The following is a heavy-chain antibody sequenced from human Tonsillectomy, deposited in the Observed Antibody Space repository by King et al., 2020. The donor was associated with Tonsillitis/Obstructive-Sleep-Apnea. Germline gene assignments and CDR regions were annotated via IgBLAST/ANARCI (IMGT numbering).Heavy chain of an antibody. J-gene: IGHJ4*02. CDR3: AKHSEGWHSPYFFDS. D-gene: IGHD2-15*01. Sequence: VQLVESGGGLVQPGGSLRLSCAASGFTFSTYAMGWVRLAPGKGLQWVSSICNSGYNTYYAGSVKGRFTVSRDNSKNTLYLQMNSLRAEDTAVYYCAKHSEGWHSPYFFDSWGQGNLVTVSS. CDR1: GFTFSTYA. V-gene: IGHV3-23*04. CDR2: ICNSGYNT.